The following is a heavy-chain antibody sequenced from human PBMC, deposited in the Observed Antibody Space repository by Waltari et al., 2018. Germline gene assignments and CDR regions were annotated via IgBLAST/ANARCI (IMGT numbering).Heavy chain of an antibody. CDR2: IYYSGNT. CDR1: GGSISSSSYY. CDR3: ARLQSYTSKWCFGY. Sequence: QLQLQESGPGLVKPSETLSLTCTVSGGSISSSSYYWGWIRQPPGRGLEWIGSIYYSGNTYYNPSLKSRVTLSVDTSNNQFSLKVTSVTAADTALYYCARLQSYTSKWCFGYWGQGSLVTVSS. V-gene: IGHV4-39*01. J-gene: IGHJ4*02. D-gene: IGHD6-13*01.